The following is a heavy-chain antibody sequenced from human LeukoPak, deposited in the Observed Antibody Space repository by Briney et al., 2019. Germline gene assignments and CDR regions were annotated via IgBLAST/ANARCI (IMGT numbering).Heavy chain of an antibody. CDR2: IYSGGST. CDR3: ARAPTYYYDSSDYYYFDY. CDR1: GFTVSSNY. J-gene: IGHJ4*02. Sequence: PGGSLRLSCAASGFTVSSNYMSWVRQAPWKGLEWVSIIYSGGSTYYAESVKGRFTISRDNSKNTLYLQMNSLRAEDTAVYYCARAPTYYYDSSDYYYFDYWGRGTLVTVSS. D-gene: IGHD3-22*01. V-gene: IGHV3-53*01.